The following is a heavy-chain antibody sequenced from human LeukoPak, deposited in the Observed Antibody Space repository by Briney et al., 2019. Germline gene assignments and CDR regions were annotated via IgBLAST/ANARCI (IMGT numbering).Heavy chain of an antibody. CDR2: IDWDEDK. CDR1: GFSLTTSGMC. CDR3: ARIPGKTYDDDMDV. Sequence: SGPALLKPTQTLTLTCTFSGFSLTTSGMCVSWIRQPPGKALEWLALIDWDEDKYYSTSLKTRLTLSKGTSKNQVVLTMTNMDPVDTATYYCARIPGKTYDDDMDVWGQGTTVTVSS. J-gene: IGHJ6*02. V-gene: IGHV2-70*01.